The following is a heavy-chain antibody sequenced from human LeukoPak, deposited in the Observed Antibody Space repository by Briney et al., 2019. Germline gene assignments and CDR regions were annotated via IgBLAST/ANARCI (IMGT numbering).Heavy chain of an antibody. CDR3: AKVRSSSWYGNGMDV. J-gene: IGHJ6*02. V-gene: IGHV3-30*18. Sequence: PGGSLRLSCAASGFTFSNYGMHWVRQAPGKGLEWVAVISYDGRNKYYADSVKGRFTVSRDTSKNTLYLQMNSLRAEDTAVYYCAKVRSSSWYGNGMDVWGQGTTVTVSS. CDR1: GFTFSNYG. D-gene: IGHD6-13*01. CDR2: ISYDGRNK.